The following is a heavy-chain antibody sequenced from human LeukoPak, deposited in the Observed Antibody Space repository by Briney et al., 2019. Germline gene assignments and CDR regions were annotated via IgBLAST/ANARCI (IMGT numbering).Heavy chain of an antibody. J-gene: IGHJ4*02. CDR1: GFTFNNYA. D-gene: IGHD5/OR15-5a*01. Sequence: GGSLRLSCAASGFTFNNYAMHWVRQAPGKGLEWVSVIYSGGSIYYADSVKGRLTISRHNSKNTLYLQMNSLRAEDTAVYYCASGSKFDYWGQGTLVTVSS. CDR3: ASGSKFDY. CDR2: IYSGGSI. V-gene: IGHV3-53*04.